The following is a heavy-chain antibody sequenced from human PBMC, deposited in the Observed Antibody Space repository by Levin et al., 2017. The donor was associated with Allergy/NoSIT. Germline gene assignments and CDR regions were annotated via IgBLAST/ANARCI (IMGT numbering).Heavy chain of an antibody. CDR2: IIPIFGTA. V-gene: IGHV1-69*01. D-gene: IGHD6-13*01. CDR3: ARGSGIAAAVYYYYGMDV. CDR1: GGTFSSYA. J-gene: IGHJ6*02. Sequence: KISCKASGGTFSSYAISWVRQAPGQGLEWMGGIIPIFGTANYAQKFQGRVTITADESTSTAYMELSSLRSEDTAVYYCARGSGIAAAVYYYYGMDVWGQGTTVTVSS.